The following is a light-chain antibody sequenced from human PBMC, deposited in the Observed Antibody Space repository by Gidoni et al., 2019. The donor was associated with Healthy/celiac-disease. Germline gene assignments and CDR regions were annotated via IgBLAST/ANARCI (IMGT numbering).Light chain of an antibody. J-gene: IGKJ2*01. CDR2: GAS. V-gene: IGKV3-20*01. Sequence: DIVFTQSPGTLSLSPGERATLSCRASQRVSSSYLAWYQQKPGQAPRLLIYGASSRATGIPDRFSGSGSGTDFTLTISRLEPEDFAVYYCQQYGSSPYTFGQGTKLEIK. CDR1: QRVSSSY. CDR3: QQYGSSPYT.